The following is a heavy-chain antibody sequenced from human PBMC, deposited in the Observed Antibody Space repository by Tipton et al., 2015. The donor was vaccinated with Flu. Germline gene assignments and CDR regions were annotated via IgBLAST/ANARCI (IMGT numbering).Heavy chain of an antibody. CDR1: GYTFIGYD. V-gene: IGHV1-8*01. J-gene: IGHJ4*02. D-gene: IGHD6-13*01. CDR3: ARGVTAGVDY. CDR2: MSPKNGNT. Sequence: QMQLVQSGAEVKNPGASVKVSCKASGYTFIGYDINWVRQAAGHRPEWLGWMSPKNGNTGYAQEFQGRVTMTRDTSTNTAYMELSSLQSGDTAVYYCARGVTAGVDYWGRGTLVTVSS.